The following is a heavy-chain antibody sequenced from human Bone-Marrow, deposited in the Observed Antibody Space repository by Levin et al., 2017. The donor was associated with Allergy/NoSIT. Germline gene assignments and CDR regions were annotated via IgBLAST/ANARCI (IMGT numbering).Heavy chain of an antibody. CDR2: ISYSGST. CDR1: GGSISSGDYY. J-gene: IGHJ1*01. V-gene: IGHV4-30-4*01. Sequence: KASETLSLTCTVSGGSISSGDYYWSWIRQPPGEGLEWIGYISYSGSTYYNPSLKSRVSISIDTSKNQFSLKLTSVTAADTAVYYCARAERCSGGDCFRSFHHWGQGTLVTVSS. D-gene: IGHD2-21*02. CDR3: ARAERCSGGDCFRSFHH.